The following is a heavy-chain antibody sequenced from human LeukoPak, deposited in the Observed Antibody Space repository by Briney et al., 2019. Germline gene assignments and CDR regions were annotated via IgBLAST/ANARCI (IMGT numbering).Heavy chain of an antibody. D-gene: IGHD6-19*01. Sequence: GGSLRLSCAASGLTFSSYGMHWVRQAPGKGLEWVAVISYDGSNKYYADSVKGRFTISRDNSKNTLYLQMNSLRAEDTAVYYCAKEVRRQWLDAFDIWGQGTMVTVSS. CDR2: ISYDGSNK. V-gene: IGHV3-30*18. CDR1: GLTFSSYG. J-gene: IGHJ3*02. CDR3: AKEVRRQWLDAFDI.